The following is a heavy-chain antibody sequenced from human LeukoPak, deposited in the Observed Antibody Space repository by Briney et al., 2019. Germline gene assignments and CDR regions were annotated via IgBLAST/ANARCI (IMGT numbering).Heavy chain of an antibody. CDR1: GGSISSYY. J-gene: IGHJ4*02. Sequence: SQTLSLTCTVSGGSISSYYWTWIRQPPGKGLEWIGYVYYSGSTNYNPSLKSRVTISVDTSKNQFSLKLSSVIAADTAVYYCARDRTYSSGWYYFDYWGQGTLVTVSS. V-gene: IGHV4-59*01. CDR2: VYYSGST. CDR3: ARDRTYSSGWYYFDY. D-gene: IGHD6-19*01.